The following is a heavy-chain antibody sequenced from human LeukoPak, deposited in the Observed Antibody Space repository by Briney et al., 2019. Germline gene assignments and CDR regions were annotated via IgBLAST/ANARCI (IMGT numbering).Heavy chain of an antibody. J-gene: IGHJ4*02. CDR1: GFIFSGSA. CDR3: TRLGGTYNGG. D-gene: IGHD1-26*01. CDR2: IRSKANAT. V-gene: IGHV3-73*01. Sequence: GGSLRLSCAASGFIFSGSAMYWVRQASGKGLEWVGRIRSKANATAYAASVKGRFTISRDDSKNTAYLQMSSLKTEDTAVYYCTRLGGTYNGGWGQGTLVTVSS.